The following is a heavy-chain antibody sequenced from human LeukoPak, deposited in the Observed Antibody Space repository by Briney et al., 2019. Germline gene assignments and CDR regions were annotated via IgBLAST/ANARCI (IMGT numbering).Heavy chain of an antibody. V-gene: IGHV3-23*01. CDR2: ISGSGGST. Sequence: GGSLRLSCAASGFTFSSYAMSWVRQAPGKGLEWVSAISGSGGSTHYADSVKGRFTISRDNSKNTLYLQMNSLRAEDTAVYYCAKSGHYYDSSGYPLAYMDVWGKGTTVTVSS. J-gene: IGHJ6*03. CDR1: GFTFSSYA. D-gene: IGHD3-22*01. CDR3: AKSGHYYDSSGYPLAYMDV.